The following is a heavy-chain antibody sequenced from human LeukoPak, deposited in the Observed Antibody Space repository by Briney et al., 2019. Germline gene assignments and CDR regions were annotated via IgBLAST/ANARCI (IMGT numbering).Heavy chain of an antibody. CDR1: GFTFNTYS. D-gene: IGHD3-10*01. J-gene: IGHJ4*02. CDR2: ISSSGSTI. CDR3: ASSGSGSYWTHYY. Sequence: PGGSLRLSCAASGFTFNTYSMTWVRQAPGKGLEWVSYISSSGSTIYYADSVKGRFTISRDNAKNSLYLQMNSLRSDDTAVYYCASSGSGSYWTHYYWGQGTLVTVSS. V-gene: IGHV3-48*04.